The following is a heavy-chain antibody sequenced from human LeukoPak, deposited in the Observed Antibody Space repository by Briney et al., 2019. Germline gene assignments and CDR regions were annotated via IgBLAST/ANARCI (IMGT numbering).Heavy chain of an antibody. Sequence: KPSETLSLTCTVSGGSISSYYWSWIRQPAGKGLEWIGAFHHRGSTFQNPSLKSRVTISLDTSRNQFSLKLSAVTAADTAVYYCAKAYSGTYPHEAFDIWGQGTMVTVSS. J-gene: IGHJ3*02. CDR1: GGSISSYY. D-gene: IGHD1-26*01. V-gene: IGHV4-59*04. CDR3: AKAYSGTYPHEAFDI. CDR2: FHHRGST.